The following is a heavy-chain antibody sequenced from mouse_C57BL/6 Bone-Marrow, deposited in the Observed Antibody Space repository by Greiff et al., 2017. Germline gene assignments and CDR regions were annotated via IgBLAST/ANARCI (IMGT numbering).Heavy chain of an antibody. J-gene: IGHJ2*01. V-gene: IGHV1-50*01. CDR1: GYTFTSSW. D-gene: IGHD1-1*01. Sequence: QVQLKQPGAELVKPGASVKLSCKASGYTFTSSWLQWVQQRPGQGLEWIGELDPSDNYTNYNQQFKGKATFTVATSSSTAYMQLSSLTAEDSTVYYCASSPSYGGGYWGQGTTLTVSS. CDR2: LDPSDNYT. CDR3: ASSPSYGGGY.